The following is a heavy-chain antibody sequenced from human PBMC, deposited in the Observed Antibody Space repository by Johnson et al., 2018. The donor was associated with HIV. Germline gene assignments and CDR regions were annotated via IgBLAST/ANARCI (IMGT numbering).Heavy chain of an antibody. V-gene: IGHV3-NL1*01. CDR2: IYSGGTT. J-gene: IGHJ3*02. CDR3: AKVSRYDAFDS. D-gene: IGHD3-16*02. CDR1: GFTFSSYG. Sequence: QVQLVESGGGVVQPGGSLRLSCVASGFTFSSYGMHWVRQAPGKGLEWVSIIYSGGTTYHADSVKGRFTISRDNSKNTLYLQMNSLIAEDTAVYYCAKVSRYDAFDSWGQGTMVTVSS.